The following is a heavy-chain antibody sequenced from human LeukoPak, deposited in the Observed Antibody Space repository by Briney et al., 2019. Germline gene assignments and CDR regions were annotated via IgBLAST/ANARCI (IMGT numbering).Heavy chain of an antibody. Sequence: GASVKVSCKASGYTFTSYGISWVRQAPGQGLEWMGWISAYNGNTNYAQKLQGRVTMTTDTSTSTAYMELSSLRSEDTAVYYCARDRWFGVGASLFDYWGQGTLVTVSS. CDR2: ISAYNGNT. CDR3: ARDRWFGVGASLFDY. D-gene: IGHD1-26*01. J-gene: IGHJ4*02. V-gene: IGHV1-18*01. CDR1: GYTFTSYG.